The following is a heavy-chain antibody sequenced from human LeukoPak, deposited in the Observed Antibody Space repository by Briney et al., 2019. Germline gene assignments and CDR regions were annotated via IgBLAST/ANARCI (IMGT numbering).Heavy chain of an antibody. CDR2: TYYRSKWYN. J-gene: IGHJ3*02. V-gene: IGHV6-1*01. D-gene: IGHD1-26*01. CDR3: ATELLRGGAFDI. Sequence: SQTLSLTCAISGDSVSSNSAAWNWIRQSPSRGLEWLGRTYYRSKWYNDYAVSVKSRITINPDTSKNQFSLKLSSVTAADTAVYYCATELLRGGAFDIWGQGTMVTVSS. CDR1: GDSVSSNSAA.